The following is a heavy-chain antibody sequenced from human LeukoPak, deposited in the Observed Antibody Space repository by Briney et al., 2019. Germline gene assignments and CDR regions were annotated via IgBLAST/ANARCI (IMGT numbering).Heavy chain of an antibody. Sequence: PGGSLRLSCAASGFTFSSYGMSWVRQAPGKGLEWVSGINWNGGSTGYADSVKGRFTISRDNAKNSLYLQMNSLRAEDTALYYCARDHYDSSGFDYWGQGTLVTVSS. CDR3: ARDHYDSSGFDY. V-gene: IGHV3-20*04. CDR1: GFTFSSYG. D-gene: IGHD3-22*01. J-gene: IGHJ4*02. CDR2: INWNGGST.